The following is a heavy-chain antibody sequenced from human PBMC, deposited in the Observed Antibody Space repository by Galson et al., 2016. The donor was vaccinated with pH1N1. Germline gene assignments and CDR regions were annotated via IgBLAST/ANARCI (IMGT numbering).Heavy chain of an antibody. D-gene: IGHD3-9*01. CDR3: ARDRPQMLLRYFEWLLGDAMEV. CDR1: GFTFSTYG. V-gene: IGHV3-30*03. J-gene: IGHJ6*02. Sequence: SLRLSCAASGFTFSTYGMNWVRQAPGKGLEWVAVISYDGNNKYYVDSVKDRFTISRDNSRNTPYLQMTSLRAEDTAVYYCARDRPQMLLRYFEWLLGDAMEVWGQGTTVTVSS. CDR2: ISYDGNNK.